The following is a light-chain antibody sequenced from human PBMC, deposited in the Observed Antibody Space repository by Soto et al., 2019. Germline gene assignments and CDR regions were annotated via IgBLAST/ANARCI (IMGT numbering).Light chain of an antibody. Sequence: AIRITHSPASLSASTGDIATITCRASQGISSYLAWYQQKPGKAPKLLIYAASTRDSGVPARFSGSGSGTEFTLTISSLQSDDFATYYCQQYMSYSFGQGTKVDIK. CDR2: AAS. CDR1: QGISSY. J-gene: IGKJ1*01. V-gene: IGKV1-8*01. CDR3: QQYMSYS.